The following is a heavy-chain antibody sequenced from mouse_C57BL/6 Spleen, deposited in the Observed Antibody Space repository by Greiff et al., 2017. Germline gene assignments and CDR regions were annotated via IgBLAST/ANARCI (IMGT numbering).Heavy chain of an antibody. CDR1: GYAFTNYL. CDR3: AERDGYYAWFAD. Sequence: QVQLQQSGAELVRPGTSVKVSCTASGYAFTNYLIEWVKQRPGQGLEWIGVINPGSGGTNYNEKFKGKATLTADKSSSTAYMQLSSLTSEDSAVYFWAERDGYYAWFADWGQGTLVTVSA. D-gene: IGHD2-3*01. V-gene: IGHV1-54*01. CDR2: INPGSGGT. J-gene: IGHJ3*01.